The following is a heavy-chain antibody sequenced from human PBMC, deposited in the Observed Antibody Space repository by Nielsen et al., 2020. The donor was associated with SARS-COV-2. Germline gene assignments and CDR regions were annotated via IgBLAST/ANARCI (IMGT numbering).Heavy chain of an antibody. D-gene: IGHD6-19*01. CDR3: TRDPPDSGWALDY. CDR1: GFTFSTHA. J-gene: IGHJ4*02. Sequence: SCAASGFTFSTHAMHWVRQAPGKGLEWVAMIWRGGNYKFYPDSVRGRFTISRDDSKNLVSLQMESLRVEDTALYYCTRDPPDSGWALDYWGQGIPVTVSS. V-gene: IGHV3-33*04. CDR2: IWRGGNYK.